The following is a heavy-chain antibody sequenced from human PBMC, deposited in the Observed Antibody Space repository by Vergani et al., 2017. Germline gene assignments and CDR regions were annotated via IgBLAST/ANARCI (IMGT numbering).Heavy chain of an antibody. CDR2: ISYDGSNK. D-gene: IGHD3-10*01. J-gene: IGHJ5*02. CDR1: GFTFSSYA. CDR3: VKDLYYYGSGLNWFDP. Sequence: QVQLVESGGGVVQPGRSLRLSCAASGFTFSSYAMHWVRQAPGKGLEWVAVISYDGSNKYYADSVKGRFTISRDNSKNTLYLQMSSLRAEDTAVYYCVKDLYYYGSGLNWFDPWGQGTLVTVSS. V-gene: IGHV3-30*14.